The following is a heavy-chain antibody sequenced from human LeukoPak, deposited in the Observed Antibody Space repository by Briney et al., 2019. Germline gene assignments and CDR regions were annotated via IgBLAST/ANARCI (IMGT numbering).Heavy chain of an antibody. V-gene: IGHV1-69*05. CDR1: GGTFSNYA. D-gene: IGHD3-3*01. CDR2: IIPIFGTA. CDR3: ARGITTFYYMDV. Sequence: SVKVSCKASGGTFSNYAISWVRQAPGQGLEWMGGIIPIFGTANYAQKFQGRVTITTDESTSTAYMELSSLRSEDTAVYYCARGITTFYYMDVWGKGTTVTVSS. J-gene: IGHJ6*03.